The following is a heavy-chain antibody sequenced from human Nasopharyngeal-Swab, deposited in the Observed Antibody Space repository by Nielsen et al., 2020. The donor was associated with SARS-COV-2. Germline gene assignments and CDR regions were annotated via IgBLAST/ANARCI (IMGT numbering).Heavy chain of an antibody. J-gene: IGHJ3*02. Sequence: SETLSLTCTVSGGSINTITYYWGWIRQPPGKGLEWIGSIYHSGGTYYNPSLKSRVTISVDTSKNQFSLKLSSVTAADTAVYFCARVRRYNWKPDAFDIWGQGTMVTVSS. CDR2: IYHSGGT. CDR1: GGSINTITYY. V-gene: IGHV4-39*07. D-gene: IGHD1-20*01. CDR3: ARVRRYNWKPDAFDI.